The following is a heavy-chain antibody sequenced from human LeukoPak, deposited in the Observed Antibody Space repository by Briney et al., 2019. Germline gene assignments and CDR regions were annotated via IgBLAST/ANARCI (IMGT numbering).Heavy chain of an antibody. D-gene: IGHD1-26*01. V-gene: IGHV4-34*01. CDR1: GGSFSGYY. Sequence: PSETLSLTCAVYGGSFSGYYWSWIRQPPGKGLEWIGEINHSGSINYNPSLKSRVTISVDTSKNQFSLKLSSVTAADTAVYYCARGSGSAPGYWGQGTLVTVSS. CDR2: INHSGSI. CDR3: ARGSGSAPGY. J-gene: IGHJ4*02.